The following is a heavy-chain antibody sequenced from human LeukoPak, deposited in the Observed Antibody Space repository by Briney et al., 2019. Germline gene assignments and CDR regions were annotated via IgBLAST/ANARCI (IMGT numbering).Heavy chain of an antibody. V-gene: IGHV3-48*03. J-gene: IGHJ4*02. CDR2: ISSSGSTI. CDR3: ARDDEYYFDY. Sequence: GGSLRLSCAASGFTFSSYEMNWVRQAPGKGLEWVSYISSSGSTIYYADSVKGRFTISRDNAKNSLYLQMSSLRAEDTAVYYCARDDEYYFDYWGQGTLVTVSS. CDR1: GFTFSSYE.